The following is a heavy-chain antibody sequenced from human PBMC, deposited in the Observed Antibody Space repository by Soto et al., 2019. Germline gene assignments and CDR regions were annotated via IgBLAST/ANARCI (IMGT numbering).Heavy chain of an antibody. V-gene: IGHV1-18*01. Sequence: QVQLVQSGAEVKKPGASVKVSCKASGYTFSNDAITWVRQAPGQGLEWMGWVSAYNGNTNYAQKFKGRVTMITDTSTSTAYMEIRSLRYDDTAVYFCARASRDYWNYTMYGGQGTLVTVSS. CDR1: GYTFSNDA. CDR3: ARASRDYWNYTMY. CDR2: VSAYNGNT. D-gene: IGHD1-7*01. J-gene: IGHJ4*02.